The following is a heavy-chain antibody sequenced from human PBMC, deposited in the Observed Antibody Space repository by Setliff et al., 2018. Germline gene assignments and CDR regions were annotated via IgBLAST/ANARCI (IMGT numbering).Heavy chain of an antibody. D-gene: IGHD1-26*01. J-gene: IGHJ3*02. Sequence: ETLSLTCTVSGGSVSNYYWSWIRQPAGKGXXXXXXXXXXXXXXXNPSXXSRVTMSVDTSKNQFSLKLSSVTAADTAVYYCARKGISALSGAFDMWGQGTMVTVSS. CDR1: GGSVSNYY. CDR2: XXXXXXX. CDR3: ARKGISALSGAFDM. V-gene: IGHV4-4*07.